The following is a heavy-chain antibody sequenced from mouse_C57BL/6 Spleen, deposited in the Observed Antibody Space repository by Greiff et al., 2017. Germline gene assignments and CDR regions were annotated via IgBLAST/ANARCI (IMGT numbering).Heavy chain of an antibody. V-gene: IGHV1-26*01. CDR1: GYTFTDYY. Sequence: EVQLQQSGPELVKPGASVKISCKASGYTFTDYYMNWVKQSHGKSLEWIGDINPNNGGTSYNQKFKGKATLTVDKSSSTAYMELRSLTSEDSAVYYCARSNYPWFAYGGQGTLVTVSA. CDR2: INPNNGGT. D-gene: IGHD2-5*01. J-gene: IGHJ3*01. CDR3: ARSNYPWFAY.